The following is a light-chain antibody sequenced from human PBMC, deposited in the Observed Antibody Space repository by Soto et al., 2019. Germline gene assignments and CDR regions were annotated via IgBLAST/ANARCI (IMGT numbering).Light chain of an antibody. J-gene: IGKJ3*01. V-gene: IGKV4-1*01. CDR2: WAS. CDR3: QQYYSAPFT. CDR1: QSVLYSSNNKNY. Sequence: DIVMTQSPDSLSVSLGERATINCKSSQSVLYSSNNKNYLAWYQQKPGQPPKVLIYWASTRGSGVPDRFSGSESGTDFTLTISSLWPEDVAVYFCQQYYSAPFTFGPGTKVDF.